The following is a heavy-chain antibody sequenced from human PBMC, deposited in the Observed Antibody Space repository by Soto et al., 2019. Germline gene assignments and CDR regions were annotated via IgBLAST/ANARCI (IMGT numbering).Heavy chain of an antibody. CDR2: ISDGGST. Sequence: EVQLVESGGGLVQPGGSLRLSCEASGVTVNNCFMTWVRQAPGKGLKWVSTISDGGSTYYADSVNGRFIFSRDSSRNTVYLQMNSLRAGDTAVYYCARDTLGGAYDFCHGGQGTLVTVSS. V-gene: IGHV3-66*01. CDR3: ARDTLGGAYDFCH. D-gene: IGHD3-3*01. CDR1: GVTVNNCF. J-gene: IGHJ4*02.